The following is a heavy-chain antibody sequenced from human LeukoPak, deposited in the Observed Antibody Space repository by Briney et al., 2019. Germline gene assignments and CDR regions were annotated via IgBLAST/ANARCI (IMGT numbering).Heavy chain of an antibody. Sequence: GGSLRLSCAASGFTFSSYAMSWVRQAPGKGLEWVSAISGSGGSTYYADSVKGRFTISRDNSKNTLYLQVNSLRAEDTAVYYCAKGRMVRGVINYWGQGTLVTVSS. CDR3: AKGRMVRGVINY. CDR2: ISGSGGST. J-gene: IGHJ4*02. CDR1: GFTFSSYA. V-gene: IGHV3-23*01. D-gene: IGHD3-10*01.